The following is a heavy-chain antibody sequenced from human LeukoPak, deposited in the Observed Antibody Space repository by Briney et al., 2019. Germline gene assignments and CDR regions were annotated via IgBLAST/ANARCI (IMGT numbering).Heavy chain of an antibody. D-gene: IGHD3-10*01. CDR3: ARSLWFGELLPPAGPFYYYYGMDV. CDR2: ISSSSSYI. CDR1: GFTFSSYS. Sequence: GGSLRLSCAASGFTFSSYSMNWVRQAPGKGLEWVSSISSSSSYIYYADSVKGRFTISRDNAKNSLYLQMNSLRAEDTAVYYCARSLWFGELLPPAGPFYYYYGMDVWGQGTTVTVSS. J-gene: IGHJ6*02. V-gene: IGHV3-21*01.